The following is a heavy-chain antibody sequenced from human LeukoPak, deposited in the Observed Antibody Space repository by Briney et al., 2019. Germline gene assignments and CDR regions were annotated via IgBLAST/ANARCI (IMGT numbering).Heavy chain of an antibody. CDR2: ICYDGSNK. CDR1: GFTFSSYG. V-gene: IGHV3-33*01. D-gene: IGHD2-2*01. Sequence: PGRSLRLSCAASGFTFSSYGMHWVRQAPGKGLEWVAVICYDGSNKYFADSVKGRFTISRDNSKNTLYLQMNSLRAEDTAVYYCARGHSSTSPMDYWGQGTLVTVSS. CDR3: ARGHSSTSPMDY. J-gene: IGHJ4*02.